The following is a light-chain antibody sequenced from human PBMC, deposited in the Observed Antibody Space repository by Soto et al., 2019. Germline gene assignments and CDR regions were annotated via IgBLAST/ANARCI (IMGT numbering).Light chain of an antibody. V-gene: IGKV3-15*01. CDR1: QSVSIN. J-gene: IGKJ4*01. CDR3: QQYNNWPLT. CDR2: GAS. Sequence: EIVMTQSPATLSVSPGERATLSCRASQSVSINLAWYQQKPGQVPRLLIYGASTRATTIPARFSGSGSGTEFTLTISSLQSEDFAVYYCQQYNNWPLTFGGGTKVEIK.